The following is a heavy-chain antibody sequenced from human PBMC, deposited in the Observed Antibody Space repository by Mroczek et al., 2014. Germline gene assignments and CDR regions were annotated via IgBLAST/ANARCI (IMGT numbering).Heavy chain of an antibody. D-gene: IGHD2-2*01. V-gene: IGHV4-34*01. J-gene: IGHJ5*02. Sequence: QVQLQQWGAGLLKPSETLSLTCAVYGGSFSGYYWSWIRQPPGKGLEWIGEINHSGSTNYNPSLKSRVTISVDTSKNQFSLKLSSVTAADTAVYYCARGRAQADIVVVPAAERNWFDPWGQGTLVTVSS. CDR3: ARGRAQADIVVVPAAERNWFDP. CDR1: GGSFSGYY. CDR2: INHSGST.